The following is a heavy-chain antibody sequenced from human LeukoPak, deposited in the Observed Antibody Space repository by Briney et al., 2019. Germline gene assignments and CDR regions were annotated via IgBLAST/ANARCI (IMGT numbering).Heavy chain of an antibody. D-gene: IGHD2-2*01. CDR2: IYRSGST. CDR1: GGSISSGYY. J-gene: IGHJ6*03. Sequence: PSETLSLTCTVSGGSISSGYYWVWIRQPPGKGLEGIGSIYRSGSTNYNPSLKSRVTISVDTSKNQFSLKVNSLTAADTAVYYCARGDCSSTICYSPMDVWGKGTTVTVSS. V-gene: IGHV4-38-2*02. CDR3: ARGDCSSTICYSPMDV.